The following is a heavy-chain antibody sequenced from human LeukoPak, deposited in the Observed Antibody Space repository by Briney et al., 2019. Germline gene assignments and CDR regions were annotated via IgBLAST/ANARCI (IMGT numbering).Heavy chain of an antibody. V-gene: IGHV3-23*01. D-gene: IGHD5-24*01. CDR1: GFTFSSYA. CDR2: ISGSGGST. CDR3: AKDLSREMATIGGPFDY. J-gene: IGHJ4*02. Sequence: QPGGSLRLSCAASGFTFSSYAMSWVRQAPGKGLEWVSAISGSGGSTYYADSVKGRFTISRDNSKNTLYLQMNSLRAEDTAVYYCAKDLSREMATIGGPFDYWGQGTLVTVSS.